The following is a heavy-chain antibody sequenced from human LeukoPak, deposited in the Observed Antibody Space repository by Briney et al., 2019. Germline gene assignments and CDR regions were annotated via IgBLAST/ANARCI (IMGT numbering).Heavy chain of an antibody. CDR3: ARGDPLPDP. J-gene: IGHJ5*02. V-gene: IGHV3-30*01. CDR1: GFTFSSYA. CDR2: ISYDGSNK. Sequence: PGRSLRLFCAASGFTFSSYAMHWVRQAPGKGLEWVAVISYDGSNKYYADSVKGRFTISRDNSKNTLYLQMNSLRAEDTAVYYCARGDPLPDPWGQGTLVTVSS.